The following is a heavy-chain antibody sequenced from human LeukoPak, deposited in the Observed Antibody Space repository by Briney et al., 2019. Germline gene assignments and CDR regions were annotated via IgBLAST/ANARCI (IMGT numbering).Heavy chain of an antibody. V-gene: IGHV3-21*01. CDR1: GFTFSSYS. J-gene: IGHJ3*02. CDR2: ISSSSSVI. Sequence: PGGSLRLSCAASGFTFSSYSMNWVRQAPGQGLEWVSSISSSSSVIFYADSEKGRFTISRDNAKNSLYLQTNSLRAEDTAVYYCARGGAGRTEDDVFDIWGQGTMVTVSS. D-gene: IGHD1-1*01. CDR3: ARGGAGRTEDDVFDI.